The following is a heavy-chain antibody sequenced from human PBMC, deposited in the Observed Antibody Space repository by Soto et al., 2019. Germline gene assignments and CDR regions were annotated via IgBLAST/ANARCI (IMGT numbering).Heavy chain of an antibody. J-gene: IGHJ3*02. V-gene: IGHV3-9*01. CDR3: ARVASYSYGSDAFDI. D-gene: IGHD5-18*01. CDR2: ISWDSSTI. Sequence: EVQLVESGGGLVQPGRSLRLSCAASGFTFDNCGMHWVRQAPGKGLEWVAGISWDSSTIGYADSVKGRFTISRDNAKNSLYLQMNSLRAEDTAVYYCARVASYSYGSDAFDIWGQGTMVIVSS. CDR1: GFTFDNCG.